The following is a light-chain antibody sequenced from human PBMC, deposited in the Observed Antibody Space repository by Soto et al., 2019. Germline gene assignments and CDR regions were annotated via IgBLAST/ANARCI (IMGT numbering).Light chain of an antibody. CDR1: SSDVGVYNY. V-gene: IGLV2-14*01. CDR3: SSYAXSTTHV. Sequence: QSFLTQPASVSGSPVQSITISCTGTSSDVGVYNYVSWYQQHPGKAPKLMISEVTNRPSGFSNRFSGSKSGNTASLTISGLQAEDEADYYCSSYAXSTTHVFGTGTXVXV. CDR2: EVT. J-gene: IGLJ1*01.